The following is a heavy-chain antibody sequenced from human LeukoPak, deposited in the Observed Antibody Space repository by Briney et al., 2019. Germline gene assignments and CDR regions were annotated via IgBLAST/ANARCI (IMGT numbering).Heavy chain of an antibody. CDR1: GFTFSSYE. J-gene: IGHJ3*02. CDR3: ARGWALLDAFDI. Sequence: GGSLRFSCAASGFTFSSYEMNWVRQAPGKGREWVSYISSSGSTIYYADFVKGRFTISRDNAKNSLYLQMNSLRADDTAVYYCARGWALLDAFDIWGQGTMVTVSS. D-gene: IGHD1-26*01. CDR2: ISSSGSTI. V-gene: IGHV3-48*03.